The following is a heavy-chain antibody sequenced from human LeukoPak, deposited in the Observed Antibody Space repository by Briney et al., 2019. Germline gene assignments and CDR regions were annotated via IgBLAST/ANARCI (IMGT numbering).Heavy chain of an antibody. CDR3: ARALQNYYFDY. Sequence: SETLSLTCTVSGGSISSYYWSWIRQPPGKGLEWIGYIYYSGSTNYNPSLKSRVTISVDTSKSQFSLKLSSVTAADTAVYYCARALQNYYFDYWGQGTLVTVSS. D-gene: IGHD2-15*01. CDR2: IYYSGST. V-gene: IGHV4-59*01. J-gene: IGHJ4*02. CDR1: GGSISSYY.